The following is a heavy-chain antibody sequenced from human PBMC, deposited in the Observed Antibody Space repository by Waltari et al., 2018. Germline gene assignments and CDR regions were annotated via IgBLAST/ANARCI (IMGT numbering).Heavy chain of an antibody. CDR3: AKDPAPDFSTSSYGGYFDY. CDR1: GFKFDDYA. CDR2: IRWNSGVK. D-gene: IGHD2-2*01. V-gene: IGHV3-9*01. J-gene: IGHJ4*02. Sequence: EVRLVESGGGLVKPGRSLRLSCVVSGFKFDDYAMHWVRQVPGKGLEWVAGIRWNSGVKAYAGSVKGRFTISRDNANNSLYLEMNSLRVEDTAFYYCAKDPAPDFSTSSYGGYFDYWGQGTLVTVSS.